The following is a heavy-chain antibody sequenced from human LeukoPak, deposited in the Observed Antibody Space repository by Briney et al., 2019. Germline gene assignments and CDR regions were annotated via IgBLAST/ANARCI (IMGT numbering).Heavy chain of an antibody. CDR1: GFTFDDYG. D-gene: IGHD2-15*01. CDR2: ITWNGGST. Sequence: RTGGSLRLSCTAAGFTFDDYGMSWVRQIPGKGLEWVAGITWNGGSTDYAVSVRGRFTISRDNAKKSVYLQMNSLRAEDTAVYYCAREIVVSDQESNFDYWGQGTLVTVSS. V-gene: IGHV3-20*04. J-gene: IGHJ4*02. CDR3: AREIVVSDQESNFDY.